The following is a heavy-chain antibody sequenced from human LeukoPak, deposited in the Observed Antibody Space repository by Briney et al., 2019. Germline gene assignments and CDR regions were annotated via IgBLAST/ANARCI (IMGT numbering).Heavy chain of an antibody. CDR3: AKDIGEDYYDSSGYFDY. CDR1: GFTFDDYA. V-gene: IGHV3-9*01. J-gene: IGHJ4*02. CDR2: ISWNSGSI. Sequence: QSGGSPRLSCAASGFTFDDYAMHWVRQTPGKGLEWVSGISWNSGSIGYADSVKGRFTISRDNAKNSLYLQMNSLRAEDTALYYCAKDIGEDYYDSSGYFDYWGQGTLVTVSS. D-gene: IGHD3-22*01.